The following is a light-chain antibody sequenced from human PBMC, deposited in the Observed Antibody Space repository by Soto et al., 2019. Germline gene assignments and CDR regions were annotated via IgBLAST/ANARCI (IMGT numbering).Light chain of an antibody. CDR1: SSDVGTYNY. CDR3: SSYTASSTLDG. Sequence: QSVLTQPASVSGSPGQSITISCTGTSSDVGTYNYVSWYQQHPGKAPKVMIYEVTYRPSGVSNRFSGSKSGNTASLTISGLQAEDESEYYCSSYTASSTLDGVGTGTKVTVL. J-gene: IGLJ1*01. CDR2: EVT. V-gene: IGLV2-14*01.